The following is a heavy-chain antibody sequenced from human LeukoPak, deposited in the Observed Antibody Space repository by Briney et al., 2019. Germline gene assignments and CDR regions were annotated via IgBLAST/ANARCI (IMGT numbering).Heavy chain of an antibody. Sequence: QPGGSLRLSCAASGFTFSSYWMSWVRQAPGKGLEWVANIKQDGSEKYYVDSVKGRFTISRDNAKNSLYLQMNSLRAEDTAVYYCAREPGYQLLYGGDGAFDIWGQGTMVTVSS. J-gene: IGHJ3*02. CDR3: AREPGYQLLYGGDGAFDI. CDR2: IKQDGSEK. V-gene: IGHV3-7*01. D-gene: IGHD2-2*02. CDR1: GFTFSSYW.